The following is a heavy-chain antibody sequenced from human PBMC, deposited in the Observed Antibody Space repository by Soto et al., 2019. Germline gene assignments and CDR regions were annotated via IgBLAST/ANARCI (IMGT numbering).Heavy chain of an antibody. V-gene: IGHV3-23*01. Sequence: EVQLLESGGGLVQPGGSLKISCAVSGFTFSSYAMSWVRQAPGKGLEWVSGISGTGRVTNYAESMKGRFTISRDNPKNTLYLEMKSLRAEDTAVYYCAKDVHYDIVTGIEYFDHWGQGTLVTVSS. J-gene: IGHJ1*01. D-gene: IGHD3-9*01. CDR3: AKDVHYDIVTGIEYFDH. CDR2: ISGTGRVT. CDR1: GFTFSSYA.